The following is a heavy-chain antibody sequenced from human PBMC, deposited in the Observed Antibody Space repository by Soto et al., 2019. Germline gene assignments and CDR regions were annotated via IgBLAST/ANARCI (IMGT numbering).Heavy chain of an antibody. CDR3: ARISPSYCSAGSCYRGYFFDY. CDR2: TYYSGST. D-gene: IGHD2-15*01. CDR1: GGSINSYY. V-gene: IGHV4-59*01. Sequence: PSETLSLTCTVSGGSINSYYWSWIRQPPGKGLEWIGYTYYSGSTNYNPSLKSRVTTSVDTSNKQFSLKLSSVTAADTAVYYCARISPSYCSAGSCYRGYFFDYWGQGTLVTVSS. J-gene: IGHJ4*02.